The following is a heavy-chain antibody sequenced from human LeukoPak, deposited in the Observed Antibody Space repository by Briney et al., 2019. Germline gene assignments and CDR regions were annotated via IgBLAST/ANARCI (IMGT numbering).Heavy chain of an antibody. V-gene: IGHV1-69*05. CDR1: GGTFSSYA. Sequence: SVKVSCKASGGTFSSYAISWVRQAPGQGLEWMGRIIPIFGTANYAQKFQGRVTITTDESTSTAYMELSSLRSEDTAVYYCAREVRGAYYYDSSGYYYFDYWGQGTLVTVSS. J-gene: IGHJ4*02. CDR3: AREVRGAYYYDSSGYYYFDY. CDR2: IIPIFGTA. D-gene: IGHD3-22*01.